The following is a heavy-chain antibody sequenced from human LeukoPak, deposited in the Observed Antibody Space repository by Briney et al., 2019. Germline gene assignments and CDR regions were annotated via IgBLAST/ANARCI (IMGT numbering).Heavy chain of an antibody. CDR1: GYTFTGYY. D-gene: IGHD3-3*01. Sequence: ASVKVSCKASGYTFTGYYMHWVRQAPGQGLEWMGWINPNSGGTNYAQKFQGWVTMTRDTSISTAYMELSRLRSDDTAVYYCARAYYDFWSGYYQGHYYYYGMDVWGQGTTVTVSS. CDR2: INPNSGGT. J-gene: IGHJ6*02. V-gene: IGHV1-2*04. CDR3: ARAYYDFWSGYYQGHYYYYGMDV.